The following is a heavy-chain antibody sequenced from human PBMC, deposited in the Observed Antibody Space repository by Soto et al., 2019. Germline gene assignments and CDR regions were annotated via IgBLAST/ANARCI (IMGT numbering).Heavy chain of an antibody. Sequence: ASVKVSCKVSGYTLTELSMHWVRQAPGKGLEWMGGFDPEDGETIYAQKFQGRVPMTEDTSTDTAYMELSSLRSEDTAVYYCATGDPTVTTIDFDYWGQGTLVTVSS. CDR3: ATGDPTVTTIDFDY. D-gene: IGHD4-17*01. V-gene: IGHV1-24*01. CDR1: GYTLTELS. CDR2: FDPEDGET. J-gene: IGHJ4*02.